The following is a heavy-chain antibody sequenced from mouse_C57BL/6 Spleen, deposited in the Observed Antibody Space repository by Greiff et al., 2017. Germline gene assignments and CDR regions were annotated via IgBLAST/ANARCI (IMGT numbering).Heavy chain of an antibody. CDR3: ARLTCNWYFGV. J-gene: IGHJ1*03. CDR1: GFTFSDYY. V-gene: IGHV5-12*01. CDR2: LSHGGGST. Sequence: EVKLMESGGGLVQPGGSLKLSCAASGFTFSDYYMYWVRQTPEKRLEWVAYLSHGGGSTYYPDTVKGRFTITRDNAKNTLYLQMSRLKSEDTAMYYCARLTCNWYFGVWGTGTTVTVSS. D-gene: IGHD4-1*01.